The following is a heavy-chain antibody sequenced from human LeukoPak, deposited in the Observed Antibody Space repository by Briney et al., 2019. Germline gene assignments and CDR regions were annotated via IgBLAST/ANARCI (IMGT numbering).Heavy chain of an antibody. J-gene: IGHJ4*02. CDR3: AREAAAAGLDY. CDR2: ISTYNDNT. Sequence: ASVKVSCKASGYTFTSYDINWVRQATGQGLEWMGWISTYNDNTNYAQKLQGRVTMTTDTSTSTAYMELRSLRSDDTAVYYCAREAAAAGLDYWGQGTLVTVSS. CDR1: GYTFTSYD. V-gene: IGHV1-18*01. D-gene: IGHD6-13*01.